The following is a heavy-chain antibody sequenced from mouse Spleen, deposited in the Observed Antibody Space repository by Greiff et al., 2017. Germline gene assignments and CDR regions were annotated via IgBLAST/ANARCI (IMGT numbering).Heavy chain of an antibody. V-gene: IGHV5-9-3*01. CDR2: ISSGGSYT. Sequence: EVQLVESGAGLVKPGGSLKLSCAASGYTFSSYAMSWVRQTPEQRLEWVATISSGGSYTNYTASVKGRFTISRDNAKNTLYLQMNSLRSEDTAMYYCARAGGYDGFDYWGQGTTLTVSS. CDR1: GYTFSSYA. CDR3: ARAGGYDGFDY. D-gene: IGHD2-2*01. J-gene: IGHJ2*01.